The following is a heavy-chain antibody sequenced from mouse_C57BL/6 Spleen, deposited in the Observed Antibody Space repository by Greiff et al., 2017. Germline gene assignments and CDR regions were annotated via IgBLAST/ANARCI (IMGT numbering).Heavy chain of an antibody. CDR2: ISDGGSYT. Sequence: EVKLVESGGGLVKPGGSLKLSCAASGFTFSSYAMSWVRQTPEKRLEWVATISDGGSYTYYPDNVKGRFTISRDNAKNNLYLQMSHLKSEDTAMYYCSRSYSPVDYWGKGASVTVSS. J-gene: IGHJ4*01. D-gene: IGHD2-12*01. CDR3: SRSYSPVDY. V-gene: IGHV5-4*03. CDR1: GFTFSSYA.